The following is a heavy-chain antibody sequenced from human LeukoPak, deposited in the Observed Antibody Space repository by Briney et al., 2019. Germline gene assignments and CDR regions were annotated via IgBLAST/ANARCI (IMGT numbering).Heavy chain of an antibody. Sequence: GGSLRLSCAASGFTFSSNGMNWVRQAPGKGLEWVSYISSSGSTIYYADSVKGRFTISRDNAKNSLYLQMNSLRAEDTAVYYCARSIMWGGRKGYFDYWGQGTLVTVSS. V-gene: IGHV3-48*04. CDR3: ARSIMWGGRKGYFDY. J-gene: IGHJ4*02. CDR2: ISSSGSTI. D-gene: IGHD1-14*01. CDR1: GFTFSSNG.